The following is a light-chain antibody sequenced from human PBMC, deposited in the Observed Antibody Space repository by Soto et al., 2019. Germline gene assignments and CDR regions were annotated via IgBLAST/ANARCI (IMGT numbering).Light chain of an antibody. Sequence: EIVLTQSPAILSMSPEERATLSCRASQSVSSYFAWYQQKPGQAPRLLIYDASNRATGVPARFSGSGSGTDFTLTISSLAHEDFAVYYCQQRRYWPVTFGQGTKVEIK. J-gene: IGKJ1*01. CDR1: QSVSSY. CDR2: DAS. CDR3: QQRRYWPVT. V-gene: IGKV3-11*01.